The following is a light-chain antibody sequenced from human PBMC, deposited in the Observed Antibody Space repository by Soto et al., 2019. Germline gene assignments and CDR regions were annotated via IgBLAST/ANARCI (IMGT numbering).Light chain of an antibody. V-gene: IGLV1-44*01. CDR1: SSNIGRNT. Sequence: QSVLTQSPSVSGTPGQRVTISCSGSSSNIGRNTVNWYQQLPGKAPKLLIYSSDQRPSGVPDRFSGSRSGTSASLAISGLQSDDEADYYCATWDDSLNGLYVFGTGTRSPS. CDR3: ATWDDSLNGLYV. CDR2: SSD. J-gene: IGLJ1*01.